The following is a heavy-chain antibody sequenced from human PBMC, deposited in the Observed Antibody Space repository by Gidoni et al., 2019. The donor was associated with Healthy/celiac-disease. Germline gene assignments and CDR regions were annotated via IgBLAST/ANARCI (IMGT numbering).Heavy chain of an antibody. Sequence: QVQLVESGGGVVQPGRSLRLPCAASGFTFSSYGMHWVRQAPGKGLEWVAVISYDGSNKYYADSVKGRFTISRDNSKNTLYLQMNSLRAEDTAVYYCAKDIFYDSSGCDYWGQGTLVTVSS. D-gene: IGHD3-22*01. CDR1: GFTFSSYG. CDR3: AKDIFYDSSGCDY. J-gene: IGHJ4*02. CDR2: ISYDGSNK. V-gene: IGHV3-30*18.